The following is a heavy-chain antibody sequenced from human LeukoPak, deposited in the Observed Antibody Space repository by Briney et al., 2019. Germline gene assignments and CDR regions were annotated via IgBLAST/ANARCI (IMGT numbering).Heavy chain of an antibody. D-gene: IGHD5-24*01. CDR2: ISGSGGST. J-gene: IGHJ6*02. V-gene: IGHV3-23*01. Sequence: GRSLRLLCAASGFTFSSYAMSWVRQAPPKGADWVSAISGSGGSTYYAYSVKRRFTISIGKHKNTLYLEMNSLRAEDTAVYYCTTEMATAYYYYGMDVWGQGTTVTVSS. CDR1: GFTFSSYA. CDR3: TTEMATAYYYYGMDV.